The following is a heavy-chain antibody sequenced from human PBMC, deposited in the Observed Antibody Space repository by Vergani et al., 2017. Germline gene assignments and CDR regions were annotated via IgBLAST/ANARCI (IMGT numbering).Heavy chain of an antibody. Sequence: QVQLVESGGGVVQPGRSLRLSCAASGFTFSSYGMHWVRQAPGKGLEWVAVISYDGSNTYYADSVKGRFTISRDNSKNTLYLQMNSLRAEDTAVYYCAKDATTVTTGDAFDIWGQGTMVTVSS. D-gene: IGHD4-17*01. CDR1: GFTFSSYG. CDR2: ISYDGSNT. V-gene: IGHV3-30*18. J-gene: IGHJ3*02. CDR3: AKDATTVTTGDAFDI.